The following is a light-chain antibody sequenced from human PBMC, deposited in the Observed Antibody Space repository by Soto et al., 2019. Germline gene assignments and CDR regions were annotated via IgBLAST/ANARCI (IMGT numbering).Light chain of an antibody. CDR3: QQDNNWPLT. V-gene: IGKV3-15*01. CDR1: QSVACN. CDR2: GAS. J-gene: IGKJ4*01. Sequence: EIVMTQSPATLSVSPGERATLSCRASQSVACNLAWYQQKPGQAPRLLMYGASTRATGIPASFSGSWSGTVFPLTISRLQAEDVGFYYWQQDNNWPLTFGRGTKVEIK.